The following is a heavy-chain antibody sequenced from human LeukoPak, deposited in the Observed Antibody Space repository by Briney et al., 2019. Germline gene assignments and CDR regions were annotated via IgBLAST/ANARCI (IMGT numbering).Heavy chain of an antibody. CDR3: ARQGGYYDSSGYYHFDY. D-gene: IGHD3-22*01. V-gene: IGHV4-59*01. CDR1: GGSISSYY. CDR2: IYYSGST. J-gene: IGHJ4*02. Sequence: SETLSLTCTVSGGSISSYYWSWIRQPPGKGLEWIGYIYYSGSTNYNPSLKSRATISVDTSKNQFSLKLSSVTAADTAVYYCARQGGYYDSSGYYHFDYWGQGTLVTVSS.